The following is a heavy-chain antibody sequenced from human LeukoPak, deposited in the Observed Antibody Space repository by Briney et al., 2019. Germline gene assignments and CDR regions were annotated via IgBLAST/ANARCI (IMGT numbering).Heavy chain of an antibody. CDR3: ARMLTGTTYYMDV. Sequence: SETLSLTCTVSGYSISSGYYWGWIRQPPGKGLEWIGSIYHSGSTYYNPSLKSRVTISVDASKNQFSLKLSSVTAADTAVYYCARMLTGTTYYMDVWGKGTTVTVSS. D-gene: IGHD1-7*01. CDR2: IYHSGST. J-gene: IGHJ6*03. CDR1: GYSISSGYY. V-gene: IGHV4-38-2*02.